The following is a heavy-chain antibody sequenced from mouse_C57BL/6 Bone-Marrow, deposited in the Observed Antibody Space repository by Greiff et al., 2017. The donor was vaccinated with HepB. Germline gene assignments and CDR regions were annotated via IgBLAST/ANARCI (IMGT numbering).Heavy chain of an antibody. D-gene: IGHD3-2*02. CDR2: IDPEDGET. J-gene: IGHJ2*01. CDR1: GFNIKDYY. V-gene: IGHV14-2*01. Sequence: EVKLMESGAELVKPGASVKLSCTASGFNIKDYYMHWVKQRTEQGLEWIGRIDPEDGETKYAPKFQGKATITADTSSNTAYLQLSSLTSEDTAVYYCARGRTAQASYFDYWGQGTTLTVSS. CDR3: ARGRTAQASYFDY.